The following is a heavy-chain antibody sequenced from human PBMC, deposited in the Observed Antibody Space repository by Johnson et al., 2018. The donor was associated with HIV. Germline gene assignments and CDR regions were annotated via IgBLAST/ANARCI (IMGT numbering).Heavy chain of an antibody. J-gene: IGHJ3*02. Sequence: VQLVESGGGVVQPGRSLRLSCAASRFTFSSYAMSWVRQAPGKGLEWVSAISGSGGSTYYADSVKGRFTISRDNSKNTLYLQMNSLRAEDTAVYYCARDVIKVIAARDDSFDIWGRGTMVTVSS. V-gene: IGHV3-23*04. CDR3: ARDVIKVIAARDDSFDI. CDR1: RFTFSSYA. D-gene: IGHD6-6*01. CDR2: ISGSGGST.